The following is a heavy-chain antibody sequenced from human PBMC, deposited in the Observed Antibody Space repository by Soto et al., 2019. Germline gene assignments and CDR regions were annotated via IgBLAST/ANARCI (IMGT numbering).Heavy chain of an antibody. D-gene: IGHD3-16*01. CDR3: AREEKQLSRYGGDFDY. Sequence: QVQLQESGPGLVKPSETLSLTCSVSDDSVNTGNYYWSWIRQPPGKGLEWIGHIYYIGTTNYNPSLKSRVTISVDTSKNQFSLKVTSVTAADTAVYFCAREEKQLSRYGGDFDYWGQGILVTVSS. J-gene: IGHJ4*02. CDR1: DDSVNTGNYY. V-gene: IGHV4-61*01. CDR2: IYYIGTT.